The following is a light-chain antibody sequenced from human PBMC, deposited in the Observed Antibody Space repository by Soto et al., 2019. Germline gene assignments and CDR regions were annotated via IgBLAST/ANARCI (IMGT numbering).Light chain of an antibody. Sequence: EILMTQPPASLSVSPGDTATLYCRASHSLNTYLAWYQQKPGQAPRLLLYGASTRATGVPPRFSGGGSGTEFTLTICSLQSEDSAIYYCQQYKSWPPITFGQGTRLEIK. CDR2: GAS. J-gene: IGKJ5*01. CDR3: QQYKSWPPIT. CDR1: HSLNTY. V-gene: IGKV3-15*01.